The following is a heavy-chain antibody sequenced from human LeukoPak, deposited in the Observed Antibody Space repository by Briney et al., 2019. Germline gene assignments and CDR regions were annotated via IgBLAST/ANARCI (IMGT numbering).Heavy chain of an antibody. CDR3: AREQDITFGGVIVTYYFDY. Sequence: PSETLSLTCTVSGGSISSYYWSWIRQPPGKGLEWIGYIYYSGSTNYNPSLKSRVTISVDTSKNQFSLKLSSVTAADTAVYYCAREQDITFGGVIVTYYFDYWGQGTLVTVSS. CDR1: GGSISSYY. V-gene: IGHV4-59*12. CDR2: IYYSGST. D-gene: IGHD3-16*02. J-gene: IGHJ4*02.